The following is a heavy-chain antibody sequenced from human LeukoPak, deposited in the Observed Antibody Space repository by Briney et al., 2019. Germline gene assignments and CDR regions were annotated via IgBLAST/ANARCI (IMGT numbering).Heavy chain of an antibody. Sequence: GASVKVSCKASGYTFTSYYMHWVRQAPGQGLKWMGLINPTGGSTGYAQKFQGRVTMTRDMSTSTDYMELSSLRSEDTAIYYCARDNSVGDNAWWFDPWGQGTLVTVSS. CDR2: INPTGGST. D-gene: IGHD1-26*01. CDR1: GYTFTSYY. CDR3: ARDNSVGDNAWWFDP. V-gene: IGHV1-46*01. J-gene: IGHJ5*02.